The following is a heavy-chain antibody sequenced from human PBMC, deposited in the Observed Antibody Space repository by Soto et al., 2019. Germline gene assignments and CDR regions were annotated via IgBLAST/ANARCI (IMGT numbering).Heavy chain of an antibody. CDR1: GFTFSSYA. D-gene: IGHD6-19*01. CDR3: AKSRDPSKVAAPYYFDY. J-gene: IGHJ4*02. CDR2: VSYDGSNE. Sequence: QVQLVESGGGVVQPGRSLRLSCAASGFTFSSYAMHWVRQAPGKGLDWVVIVSYDGSNEYYADYVKGRFTVSRDNSKNTLYLQMNSLRTEDTAVYYCAKSRDPSKVAAPYYFDYWGQGTLVTVSS. V-gene: IGHV3-30*18.